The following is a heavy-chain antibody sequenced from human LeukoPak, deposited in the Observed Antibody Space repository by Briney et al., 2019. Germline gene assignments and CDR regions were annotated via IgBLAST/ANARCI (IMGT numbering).Heavy chain of an antibody. J-gene: IGHJ6*04. Sequence: SETLSLTCAVSGHSISTGYYWGWIRQPPGKGLEWIGSMSHNRGTYYNPSLKSRVTISMDTSKNQISLRLTSVTAADTAVYYCASFYASGVSAYNYYGMDVWGKGTTVTVSS. CDR3: ASFYASGVSAYNYYGMDV. D-gene: IGHD3-10*01. CDR1: GHSISTGYY. CDR2: MSHNRGT. V-gene: IGHV4-38-2*01.